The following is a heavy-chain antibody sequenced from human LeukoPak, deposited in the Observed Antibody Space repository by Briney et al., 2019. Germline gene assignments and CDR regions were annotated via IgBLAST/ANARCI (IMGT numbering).Heavy chain of an antibody. D-gene: IGHD2-2*02. CDR1: GGSISSGGYS. CDR3: ARLTVVVPAAIQGADAFDI. CDR2: IYHSGST. J-gene: IGHJ3*02. V-gene: IGHV4-30-2*01. Sequence: PSETLSLTCAVSGGSISSGGYSWRWIRQPPGKGLEWIGYIYHSGSTYYNPSLKSRVTISVDRSKNQFSLKLSSVTAADTAVYYCARLTVVVPAAIQGADAFDIWGQGTMVTVSS.